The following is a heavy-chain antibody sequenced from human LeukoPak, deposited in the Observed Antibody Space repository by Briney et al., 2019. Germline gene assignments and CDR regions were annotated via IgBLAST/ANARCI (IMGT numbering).Heavy chain of an antibody. V-gene: IGHV3-30-3*01. CDR2: ISYDGSNK. CDR3: ARDRVGATDYFDY. CDR1: GFTFSSYA. J-gene: IGHJ4*02. Sequence: GGSLRLSCAASGFTFSSYAMHWVRQAPGKGLEWVAVISYDGSNKYYADSVKGRFTISRDNSKNTLYLQMNSLRAEDTAVYYCARDRVGATDYFDYWGQGTLVTASS. D-gene: IGHD1-26*01.